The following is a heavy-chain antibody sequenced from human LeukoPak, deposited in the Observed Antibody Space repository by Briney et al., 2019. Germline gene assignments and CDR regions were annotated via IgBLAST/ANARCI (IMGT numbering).Heavy chain of an antibody. CDR1: GGSASSGSYY. D-gene: IGHD4-23*01. J-gene: IGHJ4*02. Sequence: SETLSPTCTVSGGSASSGSYYWSWIRQPPGRGLEWIAYIHYSGSAAYNPSLKSRVTISRDMSTNQFSLKMTSVTAADTAVYFCARDMGAPDYGSYSVDYWGQGTLVTVSS. CDR2: IHYSGSA. CDR3: ARDMGAPDYGSYSVDY. V-gene: IGHV4-61*01.